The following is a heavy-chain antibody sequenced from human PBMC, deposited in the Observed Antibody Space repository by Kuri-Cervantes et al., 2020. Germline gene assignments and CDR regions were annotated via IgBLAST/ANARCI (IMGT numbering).Heavy chain of an antibody. CDR1: GYTFTSYG. D-gene: IGHD6-19*01. CDR3: ARDVKRYSSGRAPFDY. CDR2: ISAYNGNT. J-gene: IGHJ4*02. V-gene: IGHV1-18*01. Sequence: ASVKVSCKASGYTFTSYGISWVRQAPGQGLEWMGWISAYNGNTNYAQKLQGRVTMTTDTSTSTAYMELRSLRSDGTAVYYCARDVKRYSSGRAPFDYWGQGTLVTVSS.